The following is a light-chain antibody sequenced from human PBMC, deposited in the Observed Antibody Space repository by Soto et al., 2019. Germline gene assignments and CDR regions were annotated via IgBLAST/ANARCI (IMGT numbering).Light chain of an antibody. Sequence: EIVLIQSPATLSLSPGERATLSCRASQSVGSYLAWYQYKPGQAPRLLISDASNRATGIPARFSGSGSETDFTLTISSLEPEDSAVYYCQQRSNWPSLTFGGGTKVDIK. CDR1: QSVGSY. J-gene: IGKJ4*01. V-gene: IGKV3-11*01. CDR3: QQRSNWPSLT. CDR2: DAS.